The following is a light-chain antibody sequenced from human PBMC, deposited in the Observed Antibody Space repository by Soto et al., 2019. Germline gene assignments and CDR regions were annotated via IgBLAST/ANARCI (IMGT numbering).Light chain of an antibody. J-gene: IGKJ1*01. V-gene: IGKV3-20*01. CDR1: QSVSSSY. CDR2: GAS. Sequence: EIVLTQSPGTLSLSPGERATLSCRASQSVSSSYLAWYQQKPGQAPRLLIYGASSRATGIPDRFSGSGSGKDFTLTISRLEPEDFAVYYCQQYGSWTFSQGTKVDIK. CDR3: QQYGSWT.